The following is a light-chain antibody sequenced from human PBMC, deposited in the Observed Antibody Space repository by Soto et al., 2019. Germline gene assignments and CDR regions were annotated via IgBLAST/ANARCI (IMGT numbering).Light chain of an antibody. V-gene: IGLV2-14*03. CDR2: DVS. J-gene: IGLJ1*01. CDR1: SSDVGAYKY. Sequence: QSVLTQPASGSGSPGQSITISCTGTSSDVGAYKYVSWCQHHPGKVPQLMIYDVSNRPSGVSDRFSGSKSGNTASLTISGLQAEDEADYYCSSYTSSNTYVFGTGTKVTVL. CDR3: SSYTSSNTYV.